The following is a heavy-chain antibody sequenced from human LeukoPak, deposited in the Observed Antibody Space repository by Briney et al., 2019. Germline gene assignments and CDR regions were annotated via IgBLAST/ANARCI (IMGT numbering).Heavy chain of an antibody. D-gene: IGHD3-10*01. V-gene: IGHV3-21*04. CDR2: ITSTSKYV. CDR1: GGSISSYY. CDR3: AKGGTYYYGSGSYYFDY. Sequence: PSETLSLTCTVSGGSISSYYWSWIRQPPGKGLEWVSSITSTSKYVDYADSLKGRFTISRDNAKNSLYLQMNSLRAEDTAVYYCAKGGTYYYGSGSYYFDYWGQGTLVTVSS. J-gene: IGHJ4*02.